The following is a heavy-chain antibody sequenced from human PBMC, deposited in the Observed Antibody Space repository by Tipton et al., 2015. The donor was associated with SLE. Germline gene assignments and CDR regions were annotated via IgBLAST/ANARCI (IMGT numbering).Heavy chain of an antibody. CDR2: INTITGNP. CDR3: ARGPGFLDF. Sequence: QVQLVQSGSELKKPGASVKVSCKTSGYSFTNYAMSWMRQAPGQGLEWLGWINTITGNPTYGQDFTGRLVFSFGTTVSTAFLQISRLKAEDTAVYYCARGPGFLDFWGQGTLVTVSS. D-gene: IGHD2/OR15-2a*01. CDR1: GYSFTNYA. V-gene: IGHV7-4-1*02. J-gene: IGHJ4*02.